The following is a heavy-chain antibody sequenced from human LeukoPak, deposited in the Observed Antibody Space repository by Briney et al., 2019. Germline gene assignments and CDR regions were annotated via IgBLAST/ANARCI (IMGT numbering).Heavy chain of an antibody. V-gene: IGHV3-48*03. Sequence: GGSLRLSCAASGFTLSGYEMNWVRQAPGEGLEWVSYISTSGTIIYYADSVKGRFTVSRDNAKNSLYLQMNSLRAEDTAVYYCVKDDSSGYNWFDPWGQGTLVTVSS. CDR2: ISTSGTII. J-gene: IGHJ5*02. CDR1: GFTLSGYE. D-gene: IGHD3-22*01. CDR3: VKDDSSGYNWFDP.